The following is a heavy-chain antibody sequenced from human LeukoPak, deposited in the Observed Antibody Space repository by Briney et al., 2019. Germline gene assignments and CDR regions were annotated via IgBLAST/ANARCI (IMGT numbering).Heavy chain of an antibody. CDR3: ARGYGVYFSSMDV. CDR2: IYYSGST. Sequence: SETLSLTCTVSGGSISTYYGSWIRQPPGKGLEWIGYIYYSGSTNYSPSLKSRVTMSVDSSENQFSLRLSSVTAADTAVYYCARGYGVYFSSMDVWGQGTTVTVSS. J-gene: IGHJ6*02. CDR1: GGSISTYY. D-gene: IGHD4-17*01. V-gene: IGHV4-59*01.